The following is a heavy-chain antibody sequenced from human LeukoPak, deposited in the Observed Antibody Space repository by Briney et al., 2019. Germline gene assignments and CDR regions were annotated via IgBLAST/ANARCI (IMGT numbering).Heavy chain of an antibody. CDR2: IKQDGSEK. CDR1: GFSFSDYA. V-gene: IGHV3-7*04. J-gene: IGHJ4*02. CDR3: ARSPPSTVTKSPYYFDY. Sequence: GGSLRLSCAASGFSFSDYAMHWVRQAPGKGLEWVANIKQDGSEKYYVDSVKGRFTISRDNAKNSLFLQMNSLRAEDTAVYYCARSPPSTVTKSPYYFDYWGQG. D-gene: IGHD4-17*01.